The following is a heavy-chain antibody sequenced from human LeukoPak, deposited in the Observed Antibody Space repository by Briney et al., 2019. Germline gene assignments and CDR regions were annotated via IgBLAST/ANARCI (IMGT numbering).Heavy chain of an antibody. J-gene: IGHJ5*02. CDR2: IYYSGST. CDR1: GGSISSGDYY. Sequence: PSETLSLACTVSGGSISSGDYYWSWIRQPPGKGLEWIGYIYYSGSTYYNPSLKSRVTISVDTSKNQFSLKLSSVTAADTAVYYCARDRGQDWFDPWGQGTLVTVSS. CDR3: ARDRGQDWFDP. V-gene: IGHV4-30-4*01.